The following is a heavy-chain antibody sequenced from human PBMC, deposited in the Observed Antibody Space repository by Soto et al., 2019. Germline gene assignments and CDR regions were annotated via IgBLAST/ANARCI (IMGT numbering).Heavy chain of an antibody. Sequence: SETLSLTCAVSGGSISSSNWWSWVRQPPGKGPEWIGEIYHSGSTNYNPSLKSRVTISVDKSKNQFSLKLSSVTAADTAVYYCARVWTTVTNWFDPWGQGTLVTVSS. D-gene: IGHD4-17*01. J-gene: IGHJ5*02. CDR1: GGSISSSNW. CDR2: IYHSGST. CDR3: ARVWTTVTNWFDP. V-gene: IGHV4-4*02.